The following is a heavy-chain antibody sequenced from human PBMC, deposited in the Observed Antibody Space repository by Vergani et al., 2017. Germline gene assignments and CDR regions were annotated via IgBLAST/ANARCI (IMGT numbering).Heavy chain of an antibody. Sequence: QVQLVQSGAEVKKPGASVKVSCKASGYTFTSYGISWVRQAPGQGLEWMGWISAYNGNTNYAQKLQGRVTMTTDTSTSTAYMELRSLRSDDTAVYYCARGDNYDILTGYPISYYYYYYMDVWGKGTTVTVSS. CDR1: GYTFTSYG. D-gene: IGHD3-9*01. J-gene: IGHJ6*03. CDR3: ARGDNYDILTGYPISYYYYYYMDV. V-gene: IGHV1-18*01. CDR2: ISAYNGNT.